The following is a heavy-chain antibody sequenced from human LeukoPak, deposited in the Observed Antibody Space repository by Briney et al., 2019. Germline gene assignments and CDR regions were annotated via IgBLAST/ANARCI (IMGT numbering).Heavy chain of an antibody. CDR1: GFSISNYG. D-gene: IGHD2-21*01. J-gene: IGHJ5*02. V-gene: IGHV3-48*02. CDR3: ARGRGSS. Sequence: PGGSLRLSCAGSGFSISNYGMNWVRQPPGKGLEWISYIGTRGTTMYYADSVKGRFTISRDNAKNSLYLQMNSLRDEDTAIYYCARGRGSSWGQGTLVTVSS. CDR2: IGTRGTTM.